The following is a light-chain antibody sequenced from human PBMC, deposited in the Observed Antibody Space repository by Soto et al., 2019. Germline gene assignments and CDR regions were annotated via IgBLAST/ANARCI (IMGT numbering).Light chain of an antibody. CDR3: QQRSKWPQT. Sequence: EMGMSQSPATLSVSKGERATLSCRASQSVSSSYLAWYQQKPGQAPRLLIYGASSRATGIPDRFSDSGSGTDFILTISSLEPEDFAVYYCQQRSKWPQTFGQGTKV. CDR1: QSVSSSY. J-gene: IGKJ1*01. V-gene: IGKV3D-20*02. CDR2: GAS.